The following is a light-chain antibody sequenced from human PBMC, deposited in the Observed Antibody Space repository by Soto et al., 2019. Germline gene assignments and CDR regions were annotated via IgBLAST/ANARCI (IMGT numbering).Light chain of an antibody. CDR3: QQSHNWPRT. V-gene: IGKV3-15*01. Sequence: EIVMTPSPATLSVFPGERATLSCRASQSVNGKLAWYQQRRGQAPRLLIYGASTRATGIPARFSGSGSGTEFALTISRLQSEDFAIYYCQQSHNWPRTFGQGTKVEIE. CDR2: GAS. J-gene: IGKJ1*01. CDR1: QSVNGK.